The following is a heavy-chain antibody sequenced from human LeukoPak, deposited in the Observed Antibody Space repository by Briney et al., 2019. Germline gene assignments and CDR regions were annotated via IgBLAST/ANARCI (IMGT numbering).Heavy chain of an antibody. Sequence: SETLSLTCAVYGGSFSGYYWSWIRQPPGKGLEWIGEINHSGSTNYNPSLKSRVTISVDTSKNQFSLKLSSVTAADTAVYYCARDLPQNIVGALRAAFDIWGQGTMVTVSS. CDR1: GGSFSGYY. J-gene: IGHJ3*02. D-gene: IGHD1-26*01. CDR2: INHSGST. CDR3: ARDLPQNIVGALRAAFDI. V-gene: IGHV4-34*01.